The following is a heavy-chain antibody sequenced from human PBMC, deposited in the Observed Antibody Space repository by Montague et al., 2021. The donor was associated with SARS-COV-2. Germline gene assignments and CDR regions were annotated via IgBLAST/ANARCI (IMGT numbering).Heavy chain of an antibody. V-gene: IGHV4-34*01. CDR2: IKKSGRT. Sequence: SDTLSLTCAVCGGSFGGDHWSWIRQPPGKGLEWIGDIKKSGRTNYNPSLKSRVTISVDTSKNQFSLKVTSLTAADTAVYFCARAHLSVSMIVVVFTSASYYFDSWGQGAQVTVSS. J-gene: IGHJ4*02. CDR3: ARAHLSVSMIVVVFTSASYYFDS. CDR1: GGSFGGDH. D-gene: IGHD3-22*01.